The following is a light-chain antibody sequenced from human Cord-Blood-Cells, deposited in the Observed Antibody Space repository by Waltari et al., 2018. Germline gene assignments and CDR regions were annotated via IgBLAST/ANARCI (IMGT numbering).Light chain of an antibody. J-gene: IGKJ3*01. CDR3: QQYGSSPPFT. CDR1: QSVSSSY. CDR2: GAS. Sequence: EIVLTQSPGTLSLSPGERATLSCRASQSVSSSYLAWYQQKPGQAPRLHIYGASSRATGIPDSFSVSGSVTDFTLTISRLEPEDFAVYYCQQYGSSPPFTCGPGTKVDIK. V-gene: IGKV3-20*01.